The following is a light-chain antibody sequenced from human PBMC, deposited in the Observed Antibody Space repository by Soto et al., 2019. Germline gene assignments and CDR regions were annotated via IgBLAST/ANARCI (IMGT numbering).Light chain of an antibody. CDR2: GNS. V-gene: IGLV1-40*01. CDR1: SSNIGAGYD. CDR3: QSYDSSLSAVV. Sequence: QLVLTQPPSVSGAPGQRVTISCTGSSSNIGAGYDVHWYQQLPVTAPKLLIYGNSNRPSGVPDRFSGSKSGTSASLAITGLQAEDEADYYCQSYDSSLSAVVFGGGTKLTVL. J-gene: IGLJ2*01.